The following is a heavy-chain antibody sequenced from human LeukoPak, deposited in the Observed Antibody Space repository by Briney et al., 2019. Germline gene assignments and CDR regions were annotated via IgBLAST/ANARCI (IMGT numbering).Heavy chain of an antibody. CDR2: IYTSGST. CDR3: ASVYYGSGSYSDY. J-gene: IGHJ4*02. CDR1: GGSISSYY. D-gene: IGHD3-10*01. V-gene: IGHV4-4*07. Sequence: KSSETLSLTCTVSGGSISSYYWSWIRLPAGKGLEWIGRIYTSGSTNYNPSLKSRVTMSVDTSKNQFSLKLSSVTAADTAVYYCASVYYGSGSYSDYWGQGTLVTVSS.